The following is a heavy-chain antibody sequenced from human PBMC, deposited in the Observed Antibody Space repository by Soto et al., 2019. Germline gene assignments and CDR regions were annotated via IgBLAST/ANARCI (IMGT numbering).Heavy chain of an antibody. J-gene: IGHJ4*02. D-gene: IGHD6-13*01. CDR3: VRVAGSASWYETDS. CDR2: TYYGASS. Sequence: SETLSLTCAISGYSISSGYYWGWIRQPPGKGLVWLGRTYYGASSYYNPSLRSRITILLDASTNQLSLKLSSVTAADTAVYFCVRVAGSASWYETDSWGQGILVTVSS. V-gene: IGHV4-38-2*01. CDR1: GYSISSGYY.